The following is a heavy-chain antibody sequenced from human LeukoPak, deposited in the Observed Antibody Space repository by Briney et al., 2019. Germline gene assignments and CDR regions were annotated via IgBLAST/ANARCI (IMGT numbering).Heavy chain of an antibody. D-gene: IGHD6-13*01. CDR2: INAGSTTI. Sequence: GGSLRLSCAASGFPFRNYNMIWVRQAPGKGLEWISYINAGSTTIYYADSVKGRFTISRDNSKNTLYLQINSLRVEDTAVYYCARGIAAAGTGLFNWGQGTLLTVSS. CDR3: ARGIAAAGTGLFN. J-gene: IGHJ4*02. CDR1: GFPFRNYN. V-gene: IGHV3-48*01.